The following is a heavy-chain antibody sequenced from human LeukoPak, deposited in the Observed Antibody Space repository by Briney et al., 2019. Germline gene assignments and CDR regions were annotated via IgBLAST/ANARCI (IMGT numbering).Heavy chain of an antibody. CDR2: INSDGSST. CDR1: GFTFSSYW. V-gene: IGHV3-74*01. D-gene: IGHD1-26*01. J-gene: IGHJ4*02. CDR3: ARDRNTGSSYENLFEY. Sequence: GGSRRLSCAASGFTFSSYWMHWVRQAPGKGLVWVSCINSDGSSTSYADSVKGRFTISRDNAKNTLYLQMNSLRAEDTSVYYCARDRNTGSSYENLFEYWGQGSLVTVSS.